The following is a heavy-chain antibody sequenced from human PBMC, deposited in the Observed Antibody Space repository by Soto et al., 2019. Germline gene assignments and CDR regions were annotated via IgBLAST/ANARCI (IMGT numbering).Heavy chain of an antibody. CDR2: IRSKAYGGTT. CDR1: GFTFGDYA. CDR3: TKYTYTSRYAYYGMDV. V-gene: IGHV3-49*03. J-gene: IGHJ6*02. D-gene: IGHD6-13*01. Sequence: PVGSLRLSCTTSGFTFGDYAMSWSRQAPGKGLEWVGVIRSKAYGGTTDYAASVKGRFTISRDDSKSIAYLQMNSLKSEDTGVYYCTKYTYTSRYAYYGMDVWGHGTTVTV.